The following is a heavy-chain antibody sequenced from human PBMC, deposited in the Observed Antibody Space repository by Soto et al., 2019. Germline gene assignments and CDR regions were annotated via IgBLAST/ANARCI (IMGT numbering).Heavy chain of an antibody. CDR2: FYSSGSP. J-gene: IGHJ4*02. Sequence: PSETLSLTCTVSGGSLSGYYWSRIRQPPGKGLEWIGDFYSSGSPHHNPSLKNRVSISEDRSKNEFSLKLSSVTAADTAIYYCAREFYYDSSGIGFDSWGQGTLVTVSS. CDR1: GGSLSGYY. V-gene: IGHV4-59*01. D-gene: IGHD3-22*01. CDR3: AREFYYDSSGIGFDS.